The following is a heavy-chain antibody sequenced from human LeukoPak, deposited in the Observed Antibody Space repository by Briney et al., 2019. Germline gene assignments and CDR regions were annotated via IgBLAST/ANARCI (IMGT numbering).Heavy chain of an antibody. J-gene: IGHJ4*02. CDR2: INPNSGGT. CDR1: GYTFTGYY. Sequence: GASVKVSCKASGYTFTGYYMHWVRQAPGQGLEWMGWINPNSGGTNYAQKFQGRVTMTTDTSTRTAYMELRSLTADDTALYYCARDLKITILGVLPWDYFDYWGQGTLVTVSS. CDR3: ARDLKITILGVLPWDYFDY. D-gene: IGHD3-3*01. V-gene: IGHV1-2*02.